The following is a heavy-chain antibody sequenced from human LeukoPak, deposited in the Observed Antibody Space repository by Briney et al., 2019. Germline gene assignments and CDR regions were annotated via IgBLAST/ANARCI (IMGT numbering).Heavy chain of an antibody. D-gene: IGHD6-19*01. CDR1: GGSFSGYY. CDR3: ARRIAVAGQFDP. V-gene: IGHV4-59*01. CDR2: IYYSGST. J-gene: IGHJ5*02. Sequence: SETLSLTCAVYGGSFSGYYWSWIRQPPGKGLEWIGYIYYSGSTNYNPSLKSRVTISVDTSKDQFSLKLSSVTAADTAVYYCARRIAVAGQFDPWGQGTLVTVSS.